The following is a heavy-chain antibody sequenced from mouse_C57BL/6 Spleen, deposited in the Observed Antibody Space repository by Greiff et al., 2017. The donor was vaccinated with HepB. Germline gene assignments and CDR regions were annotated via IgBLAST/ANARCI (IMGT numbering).Heavy chain of an antibody. D-gene: IGHD1-1*01. CDR3: ARRITTVVATRYYAMDY. CDR1: GFTFSDYG. J-gene: IGHJ4*01. CDR2: ISSGSSTI. Sequence: EVKLVESGGGLVKPGGSLKLSCAASGFTFSDYGMHWVRQAPEKWLEWVAYISSGSSTIYYADTVKGRFTISRDNAKNTLFLQMTSLRSEDTAMYYFARRITTVVATRYYAMDYWGQGTSATVSS. V-gene: IGHV5-17*01.